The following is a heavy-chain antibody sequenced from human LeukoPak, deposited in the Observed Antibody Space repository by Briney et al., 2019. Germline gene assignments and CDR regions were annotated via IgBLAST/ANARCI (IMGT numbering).Heavy chain of an antibody. J-gene: IGHJ4*02. CDR2: ISGSGGST. CDR1: GFTFSSYA. CDR3: AKVVAVAEHFDY. D-gene: IGHD6-19*01. V-gene: IGHV3-23*01. Sequence: GGSLRLSCAASGFTFSSYAMSWVRQAPGKGLEWVSAISGSGGSTCYADSVKGRFTISRDNSKNTLYLQMNSLRAEDTAVYYCAKVVAVAEHFDYWGQGTLVTVSS.